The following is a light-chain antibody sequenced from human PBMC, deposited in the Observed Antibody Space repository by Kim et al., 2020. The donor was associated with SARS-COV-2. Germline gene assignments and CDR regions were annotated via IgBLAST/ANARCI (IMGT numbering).Light chain of an antibody. CDR3: QQYGSSPST. CDR1: QTVTSNY. CDR2: GAS. Sequence: PGERATLSCRASQTVTSNYLAWYQQKPVQAPRLLIYGASSRATGIPDRFSGSGSGTDFTLTISRLEPEDFAVYYCQQYGSSPSTFGQGTKVDIK. J-gene: IGKJ1*01. V-gene: IGKV3-20*01.